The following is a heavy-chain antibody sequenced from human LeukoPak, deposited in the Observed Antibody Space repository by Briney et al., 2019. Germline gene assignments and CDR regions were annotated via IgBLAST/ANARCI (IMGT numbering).Heavy chain of an antibody. Sequence: GGSLRLSCAASGFTFSSYAMHWVRQAPGKGLEWVAVISYDGSNKYYADSVKGRFTISRDSSKNTLYLQMNSLRAEDTAVYYCAKRGTANYYDNSGYFWAGDYWGQGTLVTVSS. CDR1: GFTFSSYA. J-gene: IGHJ4*02. CDR2: ISYDGSNK. CDR3: AKRGTANYYDNSGYFWAGDY. D-gene: IGHD3-22*01. V-gene: IGHV3-30*04.